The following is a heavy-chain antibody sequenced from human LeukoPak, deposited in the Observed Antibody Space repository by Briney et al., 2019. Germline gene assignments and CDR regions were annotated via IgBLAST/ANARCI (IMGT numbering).Heavy chain of an antibody. Sequence: SETLTLSCTVSGGSISSSSNYWGRLRQPPGQGLDWIGSIYYSGSNYYNPSLKRRVTISADTTKKQFSLKLSSVTAADTAVYYCARESAAGGKENSSDPWGQGTLVTVSS. CDR2: IYYSGSN. CDR1: GGSISSSSNY. V-gene: IGHV4-39*07. CDR3: ARESAAGGKENSSDP. J-gene: IGHJ5*02. D-gene: IGHD6-13*01.